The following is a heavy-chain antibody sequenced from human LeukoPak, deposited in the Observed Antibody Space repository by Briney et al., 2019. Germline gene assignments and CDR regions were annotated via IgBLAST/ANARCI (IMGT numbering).Heavy chain of an antibody. CDR1: GFTFNNYW. V-gene: IGHV3-7*01. CDR3: AKDLNYGDLLDY. Sequence: GGSLRLSCAASGFTFNNYWMSWVRQAPGKGLEWVANIKQDGSEKFYVDSVKGRFTISRDNAKNSLYLPMNSLRAEDTAVYYCAKDLNYGDLLDYWGQGTLVTVSS. D-gene: IGHD4-17*01. CDR2: IKQDGSEK. J-gene: IGHJ4*02.